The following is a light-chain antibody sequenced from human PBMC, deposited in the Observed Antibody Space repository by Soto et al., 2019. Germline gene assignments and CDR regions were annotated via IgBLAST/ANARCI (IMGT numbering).Light chain of an antibody. CDR2: GAS. CDR1: QTVTSSY. V-gene: IGKV3-20*01. J-gene: IGKJ1*01. Sequence: EIMLKQSPGTLSLSPGERATISCLASQTVTSSYLAWHQQKPGQAPRLLIYGASSRATGIPDRFSGSGSGTDFTLTISRLEPEDFAVYYCQQYGSSPQTFGQGTKVDIK. CDR3: QQYGSSPQT.